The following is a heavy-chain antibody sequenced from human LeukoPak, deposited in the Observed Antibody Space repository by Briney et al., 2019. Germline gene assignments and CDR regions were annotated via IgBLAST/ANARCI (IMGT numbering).Heavy chain of an antibody. CDR3: AAEIYGGNSDCCTFDF. D-gene: IGHD4-23*01. J-gene: IGHJ3*01. Sequence: GASVKVSCKTSGFTFSSSAIQWVRQARGQGLEWIGWIGVGGGNTNYAQRVQDRVTNTRDMSSSTAYMELTSLRSEDTAVYYCAAEIYGGNSDCCTFDFWGPRAPVTVSS. V-gene: IGHV1-58*02. CDR1: GFTFSSSA. CDR2: IGVGGGNT.